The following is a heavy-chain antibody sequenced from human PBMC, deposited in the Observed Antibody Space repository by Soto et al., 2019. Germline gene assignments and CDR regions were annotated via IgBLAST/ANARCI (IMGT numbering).Heavy chain of an antibody. CDR2: ISGSGGNT. Sequence: EVQLLESAGGLVQPGGSLSLSCAASGFTFSSYAMRWVRQAPWKGLEWVSAISGSGGNTYYADSVKGRFTIPRDNAKNGLFLQLNSLRAEDTAVYYCAKCAGSGWYPDYWGQGTLVTVSS. CDR1: GFTFSSYA. CDR3: AKCAGSGWYPDY. D-gene: IGHD6-19*01. V-gene: IGHV3-23*01. J-gene: IGHJ4*02.